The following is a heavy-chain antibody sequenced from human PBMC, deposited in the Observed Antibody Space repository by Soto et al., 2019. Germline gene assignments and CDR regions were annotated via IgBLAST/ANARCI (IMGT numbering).Heavy chain of an antibody. Sequence: QVQLQESGPGLVKPSGTLSLTCAVSGGSITSNNWWTWVRQPPGKGLEWIGEIHHSGSTNYNPSLKSRVTISLDKSKTLFSLKLTSVTAADTAVYYCASLVPAALLYWGQGTLVTISS. D-gene: IGHD2-2*01. V-gene: IGHV4-4*02. CDR1: GGSITSNNW. CDR2: IHHSGST. J-gene: IGHJ4*02. CDR3: ASLVPAALLY.